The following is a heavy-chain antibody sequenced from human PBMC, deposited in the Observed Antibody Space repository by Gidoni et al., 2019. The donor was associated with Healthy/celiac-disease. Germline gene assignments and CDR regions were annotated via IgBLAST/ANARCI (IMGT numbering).Heavy chain of an antibody. CDR1: GFTFSSYG. CDR3: AKDSGYDFWSGYVGAFDI. CDR2: IRYDGSNK. Sequence: QVQLVESGGGVVQPGGSLRLSCAASGFTFSSYGRHWVRQAPGKGLEWVAFIRYDGSNKYYADSVKGRFTISRDNSKNTLYLQMNSLRAEDTAVYYCAKDSGYDFWSGYVGAFDIWGQGTMVTVSS. D-gene: IGHD3-3*01. J-gene: IGHJ3*02. V-gene: IGHV3-30*02.